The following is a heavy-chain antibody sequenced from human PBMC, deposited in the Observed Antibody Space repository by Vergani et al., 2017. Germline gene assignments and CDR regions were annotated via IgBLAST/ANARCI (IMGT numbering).Heavy chain of an antibody. CDR3: ARLAPAGWKWLRGWFDP. V-gene: IGHV5-51*03. D-gene: IGHD6-19*01. CDR1: GYSFTSYW. J-gene: IGHJ5*02. CDR2: IYPGDSDT. Sequence: EVPLVPAGAGVKKPGESLTISCKGSGYSFTSYWIGWVRQMPGKGLEWMGIIYPGDSDTRYSPSFQGQVTISADKSISTAYLQWSSLKASDTAMYYCARLAPAGWKWLRGWFDPWGQGTLVTVSS.